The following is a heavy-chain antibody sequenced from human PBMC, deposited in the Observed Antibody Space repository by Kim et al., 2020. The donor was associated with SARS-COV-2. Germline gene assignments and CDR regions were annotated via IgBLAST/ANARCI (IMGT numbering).Heavy chain of an antibody. CDR1: VGSISSDY. CDR2: INYNGRRT. CDR3: ARIPDITGWPFDS. D-gene: IGHD6-19*01. V-gene: IGHV4-59*01. Sequence: SETLSLTCTVSVGSISSDYWTWSRQPPGKGLEWIGYINYNGRRTNYNPSLRSRVAMLVEPSKSHSSLMLSSVTAADTAVYFCARIPDITGWPFDSWGQGILVTVSS. J-gene: IGHJ4*02.